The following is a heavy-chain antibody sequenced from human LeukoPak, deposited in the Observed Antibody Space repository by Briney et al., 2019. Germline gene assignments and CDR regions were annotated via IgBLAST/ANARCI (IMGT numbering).Heavy chain of an antibody. CDR1: GFTFSSYG. CDR2: ISGSGGST. Sequence: HPGGSLRLSCAASGFTFSSYGMSWVRQAPGKGLEWVSAISGSGGSTYYADSVKGRFTISRDNSKNTLYLQMNSLRAEDTAVYYCAKDRGSSWRHCDYWGQGTLVTVSS. D-gene: IGHD1-26*01. J-gene: IGHJ4*02. CDR3: AKDRGSSWRHCDY. V-gene: IGHV3-23*01.